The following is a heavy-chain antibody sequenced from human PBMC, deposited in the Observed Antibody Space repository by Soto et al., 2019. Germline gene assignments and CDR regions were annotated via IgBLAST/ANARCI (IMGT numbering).Heavy chain of an antibody. CDR2: INHSGST. CDR1: GGSFSGYY. CDR3: ARGGWELRFST. D-gene: IGHD1-26*01. V-gene: IGHV4-34*01. J-gene: IGHJ5*02. Sequence: SETLSLTCAVYGGSFSGYYWSWIRQPSGEGLEWIGEINHSGSTNYNPSLKSRVTISVDTSKNQFSLKLSSVTAADTAVYYCARGGWELRFSTWGQGTPVTVSS.